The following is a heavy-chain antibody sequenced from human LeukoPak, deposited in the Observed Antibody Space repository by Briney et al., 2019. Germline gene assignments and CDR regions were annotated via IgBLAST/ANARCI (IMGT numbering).Heavy chain of an antibody. D-gene: IGHD2-2*01. V-gene: IGHV3-64*01. J-gene: IGHJ3*02. Sequence: GGSLRLSCAASGFTFSSYAMHWVRQAPGKGLEYVSAISSNGGSTYYANSVKGRSTISRDNSKNTLYLQMGSLRAEDIAVYYCARTARSYCSSTSCSDAFDIWGQGTMVTVSS. CDR1: GFTFSSYA. CDR3: ARTARSYCSSTSCSDAFDI. CDR2: ISSNGGST.